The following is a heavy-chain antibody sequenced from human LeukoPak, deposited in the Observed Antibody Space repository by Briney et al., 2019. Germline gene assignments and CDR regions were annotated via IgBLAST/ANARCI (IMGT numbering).Heavy chain of an antibody. V-gene: IGHV3-21*01. CDR2: ISSSSSYI. Sequence: GSLRLSCAASGFTFSDYNMNWVRQAPGKGLEWVSSISSSSSYIYYADSVKGRFTISRDNAKNSLYLQMNSLRAEDTAVYYCARDRGELWFGDFSGGSDPWGQGTLVTVSS. J-gene: IGHJ5*02. CDR3: ARDRGELWFGDFSGGSDP. CDR1: GFTFSDYN. D-gene: IGHD3-10*01.